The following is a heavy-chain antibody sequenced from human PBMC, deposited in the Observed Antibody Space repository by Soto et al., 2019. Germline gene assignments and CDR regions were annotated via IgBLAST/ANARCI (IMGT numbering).Heavy chain of an antibody. Sequence: SETLSLTCTVSGGSISSSSYYWGWIRQPPGKGLEWIGSIYYSGSTYYNPSLKSRVTISVDTSKNQFSLKLSSVTAADTAVYYCARLFAGRRSYYYYGMEVWGQGTTVTVSS. D-gene: IGHD3-3*01. CDR2: IYYSGST. J-gene: IGHJ6*02. V-gene: IGHV4-39*01. CDR3: ARLFAGRRSYYYYGMEV. CDR1: GGSISSSSYY.